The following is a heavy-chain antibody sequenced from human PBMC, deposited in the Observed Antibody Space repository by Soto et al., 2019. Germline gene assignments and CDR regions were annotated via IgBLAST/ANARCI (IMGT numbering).Heavy chain of an antibody. Sequence: QLQLQESGPGLVKPSETLSLTCTVSGASISRSDYYWGWIRQPPGKGLEWIGSISYSGDTYNNPSLKSRVTISVDTSRNQFSLKVNSVTAADTGVYYCARPGQYSSGWTGPWEYFQHWGQGTLVIVSS. J-gene: IGHJ1*01. D-gene: IGHD6-19*01. V-gene: IGHV4-39*01. CDR2: ISYSGDT. CDR1: GASISRSDYY. CDR3: ARPGQYSSGWTGPWEYFQH.